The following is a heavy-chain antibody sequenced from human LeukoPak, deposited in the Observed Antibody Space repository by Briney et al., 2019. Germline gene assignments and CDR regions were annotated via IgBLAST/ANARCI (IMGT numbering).Heavy chain of an antibody. D-gene: IGHD3-10*01. CDR3: APARTLLEYSYGSGDAFDI. Sequence: VMSLRLSCAVAGFTFDDYAMPCVRQAPGKGLEWVSGISWNSGSIGYAGSVTGRCTISRDNTKNSRYLQMNTLRAEDTALHYSAPARTLLEYSYGSGDAFDIWAQGTMVTVSS. CDR2: ISWNSGSI. V-gene: IGHV3-9*01. J-gene: IGHJ3*02. CDR1: GFTFDDYA.